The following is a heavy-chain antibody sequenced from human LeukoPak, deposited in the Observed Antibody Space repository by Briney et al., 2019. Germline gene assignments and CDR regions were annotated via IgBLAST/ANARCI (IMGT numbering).Heavy chain of an antibody. CDR1: GFTFDDYA. V-gene: IGHV3-9*01. Sequence: PGRSLRLSCAASGFTFDDYAMHWVRQAPGKGLEWVSGISWNSGSIGYADSVKGRFTISRDNAKNSLYLQMNSLRAEDTALYYCAKDIGFGGPYDYWGQGTLVTVSS. D-gene: IGHD3-10*01. CDR3: AKDIGFGGPYDY. J-gene: IGHJ4*02. CDR2: ISWNSGSI.